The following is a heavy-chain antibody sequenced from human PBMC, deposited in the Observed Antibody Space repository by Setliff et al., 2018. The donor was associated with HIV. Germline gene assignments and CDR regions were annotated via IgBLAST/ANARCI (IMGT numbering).Heavy chain of an antibody. CDR3: ARHCSGGTCYGPDAENFLH. J-gene: IGHJ1*01. CDR2: VFYSGGS. Sequence: TSETLSLTCTVSGDSISTGRYYWGWIRQPPGKGLEWIGSVFYSGGSYYTPSLKSRVTISVDTSKNQFFLKLSSVNAADTAVYYCARHCSGGTCYGPDAENFLHWGQGTLVTVS. V-gene: IGHV4-39*01. D-gene: IGHD2-15*01. CDR1: GDSISTGRYY.